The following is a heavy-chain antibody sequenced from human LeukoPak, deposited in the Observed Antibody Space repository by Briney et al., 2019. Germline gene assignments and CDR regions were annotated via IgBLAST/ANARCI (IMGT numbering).Heavy chain of an antibody. CDR1: GFTFNKYW. J-gene: IGHJ4*02. CDR3: ATTTRSSSWDY. Sequence: GGSLRLPCAASGFTFNKYWMCWVRQAPGKGLEWVANIKQDGSETNYVDSMKGRFTISRDNSRNSLYLQMNSLRAEDTAVYYCATTTRSSSWDYWGQGTLVTVSS. V-gene: IGHV3-7*01. D-gene: IGHD2-2*01. CDR2: IKQDGSET.